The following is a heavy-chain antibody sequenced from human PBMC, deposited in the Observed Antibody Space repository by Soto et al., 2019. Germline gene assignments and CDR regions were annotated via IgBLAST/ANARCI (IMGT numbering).Heavy chain of an antibody. CDR3: ARVRYGSGSYHHAFDY. Sequence: NPSETLSLTCTVSGGSINSFYWSWIRQSPGKGLEWTGYIYYTGSTVYNPSLKRRTTISLDTSKNQFSLNLTSVTAADTAVYYCARVRYGSGSYHHAFDYWGQGTLVTVSS. J-gene: IGHJ4*02. CDR2: IYYTGST. CDR1: GGSINSFY. V-gene: IGHV4-59*01. D-gene: IGHD3-10*01.